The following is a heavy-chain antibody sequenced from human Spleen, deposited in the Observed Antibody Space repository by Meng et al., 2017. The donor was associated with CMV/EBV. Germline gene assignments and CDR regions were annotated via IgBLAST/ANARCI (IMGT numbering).Heavy chain of an antibody. V-gene: IGHV1-69*05. CDR2: IIPIFGTA. J-gene: IGHJ6*02. CDR3: ARGTHYCTNGVCYTSTKNYYYYYGMDV. D-gene: IGHD2-8*01. Sequence: SVKVSCKASGYTLTSYGISWVRQAPGQGLEWMGGIIPIFGTANYAQKFQGRVTITTDESTSTAYMELSSLRSEDTAVYYCARGTHYCTNGVCYTSTKNYYYYYGMDVWGQGTTVTVSS. CDR1: GYTLTSYG.